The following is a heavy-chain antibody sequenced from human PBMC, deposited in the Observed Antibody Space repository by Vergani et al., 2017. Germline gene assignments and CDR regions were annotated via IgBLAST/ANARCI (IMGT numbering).Heavy chain of an antibody. J-gene: IGHJ5*02. D-gene: IGHD3-10*01. Sequence: QVRLQESGPGLVKPSETLSLTCSVSGGSMSGYYWSWIRQPPGKELEWIGYMYHSGSTNYNPSLETRVTISGDTSKNQFSLKLNSVTAADTAVYYCGRVADFYGLGSRLLDRRGQGILVTVSS. V-gene: IGHV4-59*01. CDR3: GRVADFYGLGSRLLDR. CDR2: MYHSGST. CDR1: GGSMSGYY.